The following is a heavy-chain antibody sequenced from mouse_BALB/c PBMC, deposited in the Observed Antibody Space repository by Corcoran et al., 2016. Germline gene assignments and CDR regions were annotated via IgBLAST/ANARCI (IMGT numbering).Heavy chain of an antibody. CDR2: IFPGDGST. CDR3: ARAYGNYSYWYFDV. J-gene: IGHJ1*01. V-gene: IGHV1S50*01. CDR1: GYTCTSYD. D-gene: IGHD2-1*01. Sequence: QVQLQQSGAELVKPGASVKLSCKTSGYTCTSYDINWVRQRPEQGLEWIGWIFPGDGSTKYNEKFKGKTTLTTDKSSSTAYMQLSRLTSEDSAVYFCARAYGNYSYWYFDVWGAGTTVTVSS.